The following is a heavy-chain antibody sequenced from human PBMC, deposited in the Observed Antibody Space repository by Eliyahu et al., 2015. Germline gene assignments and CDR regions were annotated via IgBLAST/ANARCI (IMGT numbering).Heavy chain of an antibody. CDR3: AHRPPRGQRYDILTGYLRTGFFDS. CDR2: IYWDDDK. V-gene: IGHV2-5*02. CDR1: GFSLTSAGMG. Sequence: QITLKESGPTLVKPTETLSLTCTFSGFSLTSAGMGVGWIRQPPGKALEWLAFIYWDDDKXYSPSLNNRLTISKDTSKNQVVLSMTNVGPVDTATYYCAHRPPRGQRYDILTGYLRTGFFDSWGQGILVTVSS. J-gene: IGHJ4*02. D-gene: IGHD3-9*01.